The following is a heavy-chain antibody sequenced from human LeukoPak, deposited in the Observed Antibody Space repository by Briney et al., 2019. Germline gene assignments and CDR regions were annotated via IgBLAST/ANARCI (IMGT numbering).Heavy chain of an antibody. J-gene: IGHJ4*02. CDR2: INAGNGNT. CDR3: ARDRYSDGSIPYEY. Sequence: ASVKVSCKASGYTFISYALHWVRQVPGQRLEWMGWINAGNGNTKYSQKFQGRVSITRDTSASTAYMELSSLRSEDTAVYYCARDRYSDGSIPYEYWGQGTLVIVSS. D-gene: IGHD3-16*02. V-gene: IGHV1-3*01. CDR1: GYTFISYA.